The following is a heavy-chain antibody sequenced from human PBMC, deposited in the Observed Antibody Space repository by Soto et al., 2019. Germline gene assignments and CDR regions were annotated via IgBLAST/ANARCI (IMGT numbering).Heavy chain of an antibody. Sequence: SLSLTCSVSGGSISGSYWSWIRQSPGKGLEWLGYVYYTGSTNYSPSLRSRVSISVDTSKNEFSLRLSSVTAADTAVYFCARSVAVPGAHIDYWGQGTQVTVS. CDR2: VYYTGST. D-gene: IGHD6-19*01. V-gene: IGHV4-59*12. J-gene: IGHJ4*02. CDR1: GGSISGSY. CDR3: ARSVAVPGAHIDY.